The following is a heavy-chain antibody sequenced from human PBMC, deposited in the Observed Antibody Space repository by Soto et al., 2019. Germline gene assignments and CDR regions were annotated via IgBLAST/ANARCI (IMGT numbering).Heavy chain of an antibody. Sequence: GGSLRLSCAASGFTFDDYAMHWVRQAPGKGLEWVSGISWNSGSIGYADSVKGRFTISRDNAKNSLYLQMNSLRAEDTALYYCAKDIGDYVTDYFDYWGQGTLVTVSS. CDR3: AKDIGDYVTDYFDY. CDR2: ISWNSGSI. V-gene: IGHV3-9*01. CDR1: GFTFDDYA. J-gene: IGHJ4*02. D-gene: IGHD4-17*01.